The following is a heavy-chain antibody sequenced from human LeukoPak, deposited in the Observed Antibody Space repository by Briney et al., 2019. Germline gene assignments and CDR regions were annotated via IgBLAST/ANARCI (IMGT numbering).Heavy chain of an antibody. CDR2: INPNSGGT. CDR3: ARDPSPGYSSSSFDY. Sequence: ASVKVSCKASGYTFTGYYMHWVRQAPGQGLEWMGWINPNSGGTNYAQKFQGRVTMTRDTSISTAYMELSRLRSDDTAVYYCARDPSPGYSSSSFDYWGQGTLVTVSS. V-gene: IGHV1-2*02. D-gene: IGHD6-6*01. J-gene: IGHJ4*02. CDR1: GYTFTGYY.